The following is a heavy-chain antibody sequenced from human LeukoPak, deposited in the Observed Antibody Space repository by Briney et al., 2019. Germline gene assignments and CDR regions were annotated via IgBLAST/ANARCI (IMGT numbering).Heavy chain of an antibody. J-gene: IGHJ6*03. D-gene: IGHD3-10*01. Sequence: ASVEVSCKASGYTFTTDYIHWVRQAPGQGLEWMGIINPSDGSTTYAQKFQGRVIMTGDTSTSTVYMELRSLRSEDTAVYYCARTRGSGSYYGHDYYYYYYMDVWGQGTTVTVSS. CDR1: GYTFTTDY. V-gene: IGHV1-46*01. CDR3: ARTRGSGSYYGHDYYYYYYMDV. CDR2: INPSDGST.